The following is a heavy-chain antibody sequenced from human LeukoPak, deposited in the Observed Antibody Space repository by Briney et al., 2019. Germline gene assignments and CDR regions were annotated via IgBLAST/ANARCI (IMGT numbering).Heavy chain of an antibody. Sequence: GGSLRLSCAASGFTFSSYSMNWVRQPPGKGLEWVSSISRSSSYIYYADSVKGRFTISRDNAKNSLYLQMNSLRAEDTAVYYCARDGSGFWSGYSRRDGMDVWGQGTTVTVSS. CDR3: ARDGSGFWSGYSRRDGMDV. CDR1: GFTFSSYS. D-gene: IGHD3-3*01. V-gene: IGHV3-21*01. J-gene: IGHJ6*02. CDR2: ISRSSSYI.